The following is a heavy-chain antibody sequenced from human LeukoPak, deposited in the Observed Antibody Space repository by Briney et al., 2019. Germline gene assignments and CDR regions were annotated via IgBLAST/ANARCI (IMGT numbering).Heavy chain of an antibody. CDR3: ARRGYYGSGNWFDP. V-gene: IGHV3-30-3*01. J-gene: IGHJ5*02. D-gene: IGHD3-10*01. CDR2: ISYDGSNK. CDR1: GFTFSSYA. Sequence: LPGGSLRLSCAASGFTFSSYAMHWVRQAPGKGLEWVAVISYDGSNKYYADSVKGRFTISRDNSKNTLYLQMNSLRAEDTAVYYRARRGYYGSGNWFDPWGQGTLVTVSS.